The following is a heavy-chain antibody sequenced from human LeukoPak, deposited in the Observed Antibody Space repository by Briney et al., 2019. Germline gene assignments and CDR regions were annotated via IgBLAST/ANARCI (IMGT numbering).Heavy chain of an antibody. D-gene: IGHD3-10*01. Sequence: PSETLSLTCTVSGGSISSYYWSWIRQPPGKGLEWIGYIYYSGSTNYNPSLKSRVTISVDTSKNQFSLKLSSVTAADTAVYCCARGAGVLWFRELLSFDYWGQGTLVTVSS. CDR3: ARGAGVLWFRELLSFDY. CDR2: IYYSGST. J-gene: IGHJ4*02. V-gene: IGHV4-59*01. CDR1: GGSISSYY.